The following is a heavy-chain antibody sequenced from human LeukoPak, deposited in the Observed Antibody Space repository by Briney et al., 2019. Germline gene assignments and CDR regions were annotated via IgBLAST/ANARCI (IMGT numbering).Heavy chain of an antibody. J-gene: IGHJ4*02. CDR1: GGSVSSGSYY. CDR2: IYYSGST. CDR3: ARSATVTTNPFDY. V-gene: IGHV4-61*01. Sequence: SETLSLTCTVSGGSVSSGSYYWSWIRQPPGKGLEWTGYIYYSGSTNYNPSLKSRVTISVDASKNQFSLKLSSETAADTAVYYCARSATVTTNPFDYWGQGTLVTVSS. D-gene: IGHD4-17*01.